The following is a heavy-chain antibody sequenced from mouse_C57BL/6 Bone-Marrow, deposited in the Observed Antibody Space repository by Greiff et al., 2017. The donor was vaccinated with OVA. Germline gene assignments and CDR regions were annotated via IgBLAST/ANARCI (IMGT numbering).Heavy chain of an antibody. D-gene: IGHD3-2*02. V-gene: IGHV1-52*01. CDR1: GYTFTSYW. CDR3: ARFGGGSAWFAY. CDR2: IDPSDSET. J-gene: IGHJ3*01. Sequence: VKLQQPGAELVRPGSSVKLSCKASGYTFTSYWMHWVKQRPIQGLEWIGNIDPSDSETHYNQKFKDKATLTVDKSSSTAYMQLSSLTSEDSAVYYCARFGGGSAWFAYWGQGTLVTVSA.